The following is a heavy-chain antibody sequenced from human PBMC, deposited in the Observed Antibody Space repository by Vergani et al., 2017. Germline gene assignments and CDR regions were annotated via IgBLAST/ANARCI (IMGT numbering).Heavy chain of an antibody. D-gene: IGHD2-15*01. V-gene: IGHV4-34*01. CDR2: INHSGST. CDR1: GGSFSGYY. Sequence: QVQLQQWGAGLLKPSETLSLTCAVYGGSFSGYYWSWIRQPPGKGLEWIGEINHSGSTNYNPSLKSRVTISADTSKNQFSLRLTSVTAADTAVYYCASKRGACRAAYCHSYDFWGAGALVGVCS. CDR3: ASKRGACRAAYCHSYDF. J-gene: IGHJ4*02.